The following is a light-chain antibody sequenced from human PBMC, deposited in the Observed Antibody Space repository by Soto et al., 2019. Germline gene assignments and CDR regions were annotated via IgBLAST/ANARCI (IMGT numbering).Light chain of an antibody. CDR3: QQYNIYPWT. CDR2: KAS. V-gene: IGKV1-5*03. Sequence: DIQMTQSPSTVSASVGDRVTITCRASQSISSWLAWYQQKPGKAPNLLIYKASSLESGVPSRFNGSGSGTEFTLTISSLQPDDFATYYCQQYNIYPWTFGQGTKVEIK. CDR1: QSISSW. J-gene: IGKJ1*01.